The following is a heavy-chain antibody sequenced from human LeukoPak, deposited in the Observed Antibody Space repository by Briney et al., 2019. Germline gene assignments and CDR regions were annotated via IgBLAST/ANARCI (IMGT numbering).Heavy chain of an antibody. V-gene: IGHV1-2*02. D-gene: IGHD5-12*01. Sequence: ASVKVSCKASGYTFTSYGISWVRQAPGQGLEWMGWIDPNTGDSNYVQKFQGRVTMTRDTSISTAYMELSRLRSDDTAVYYCARDRADIVATIPADYWGQGTLVTVSS. CDR3: ARDRADIVATIPADY. CDR2: IDPNTGDS. J-gene: IGHJ4*02. CDR1: GYTFTSYG.